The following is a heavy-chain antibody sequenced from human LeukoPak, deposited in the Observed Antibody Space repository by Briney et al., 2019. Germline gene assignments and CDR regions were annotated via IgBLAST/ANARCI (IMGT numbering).Heavy chain of an antibody. J-gene: IGHJ1*01. D-gene: IGHD6-13*01. Sequence: SETLSLTCTVSGVSISSHYWSWIRQPPGKGLEWIGYIYNIGSTKYNPSLKSRVTISVDTSKNQLSLKLTSVTAADTAVYYCARVAAGIGFFQHWGQGTLVTVSS. CDR3: ARVAAGIGFFQH. CDR2: IYNIGST. V-gene: IGHV4-59*08. CDR1: GVSISSHY.